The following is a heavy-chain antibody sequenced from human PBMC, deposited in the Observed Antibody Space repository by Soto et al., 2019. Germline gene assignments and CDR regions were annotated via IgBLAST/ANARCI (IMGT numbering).Heavy chain of an antibody. CDR1: GYSFTSYW. CDR2: TDPSDSYT. V-gene: IGHV5-10-1*01. J-gene: IGHJ4*02. CDR3: ATLENYDILTGYSPAPYYFDY. D-gene: IGHD3-9*01. Sequence: GESLKISCKGSGYSFTSYWISWVRQMPGKGLEWMGRTDPSDSYTNYSPSFQGHVTISADKSISTAYLQWSSLKASDTAMYYCATLENYDILTGYSPAPYYFDYWGQGTLVTVSS.